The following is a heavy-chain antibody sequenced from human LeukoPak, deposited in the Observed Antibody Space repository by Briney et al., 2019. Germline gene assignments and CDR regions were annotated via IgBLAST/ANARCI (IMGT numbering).Heavy chain of an antibody. CDR3: ARDNSVDDNAGWFEP. CDR2: INPTGDST. V-gene: IGHV1-46*01. CDR1: GYTFTSYY. J-gene: IGHJ5*02. D-gene: IGHD3-22*01. Sequence: ASVKVSCKASGYTFTSYYMHWVRQAPGQGLEWMGLINPTGDSTGYAQKFQGRVTMTRDMSTSTDYLEFRSLRSEDTAIYYCARDNSVDDNAGWFEPWGQGTLVTVSS.